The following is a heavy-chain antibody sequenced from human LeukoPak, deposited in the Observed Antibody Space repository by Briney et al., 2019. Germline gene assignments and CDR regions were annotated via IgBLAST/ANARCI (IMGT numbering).Heavy chain of an antibody. CDR1: GYTFTSYG. J-gene: IGHJ6*02. Sequence: ASVKVSCKASGYTFTSYGISWVRQAPGQGLEWMGWISAYNGNTNYAQKLQGRVTMTTDTSTSTAYMELRSLRSDDTAVYYCARDVMITFGGVIRPNYYYGMDVWGQGTRSPSP. CDR3: ARDVMITFGGVIRPNYYYGMDV. D-gene: IGHD3-16*02. V-gene: IGHV1-18*01. CDR2: ISAYNGNT.